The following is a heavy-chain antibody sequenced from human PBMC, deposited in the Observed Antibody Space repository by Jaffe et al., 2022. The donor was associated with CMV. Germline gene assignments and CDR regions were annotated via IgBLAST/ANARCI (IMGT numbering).Heavy chain of an antibody. CDR2: IYSGGST. CDR1: GFTVSSNY. CDR3: ARDRGGGSRARYYYYGMDV. D-gene: IGHD6-13*01. V-gene: IGHV3-53*01. Sequence: EVQLVESGGGLIQPGGSLRLSCAASGFTVSSNYMSWVRQAPGKGLEWVSVIYSGGSTYYADSVKGRFTISRDNSKNTLYLQMNSLRAEDTAVYYCARDRGGGSRARYYYYGMDVWGQGTTVTVSS. J-gene: IGHJ6*02.